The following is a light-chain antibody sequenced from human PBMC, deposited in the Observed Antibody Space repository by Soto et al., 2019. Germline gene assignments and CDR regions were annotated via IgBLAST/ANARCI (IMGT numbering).Light chain of an antibody. CDR3: QHRSH. Sequence: DIQLTQSPSFLSASVGDRVTITCRASQGISSYLAWYQQKPGKAPKLLIYAASTLQSGVPSRFSGSGSGTEFTLTISSLEPEDFAVYYCQHRSHFGGGTKVEIK. J-gene: IGKJ4*01. CDR2: AAS. CDR1: QGISSY. V-gene: IGKV1-9*01.